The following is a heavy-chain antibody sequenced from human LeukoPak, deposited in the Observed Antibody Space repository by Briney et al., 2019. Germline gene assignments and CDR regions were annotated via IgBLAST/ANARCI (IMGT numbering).Heavy chain of an antibody. CDR2: IYDDNT. CDR1: GFTVSAYA. Sequence: GGSLRLSCAASGFTVSAYAMAWVRQAPGKGLEWVSTIYDDNTYYADSAKGRFAISTDNSKNTLYLQMNSLRAEDTAVYYCAREFVDTASYYSAMDVWGQGTTVTVSS. V-gene: IGHV3-23*01. J-gene: IGHJ6*02. CDR3: AREFVDTASYYSAMDV. D-gene: IGHD5-18*01.